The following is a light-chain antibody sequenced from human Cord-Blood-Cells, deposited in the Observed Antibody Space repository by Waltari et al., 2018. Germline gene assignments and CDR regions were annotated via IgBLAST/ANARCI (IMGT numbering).Light chain of an antibody. CDR2: SNN. V-gene: IGLV1-44*01. CDR1: SSNIGINT. J-gene: IGLJ3*02. Sequence: QSVLTQPPSASGTPGQRVTIACSGSSSNIGINTVNWYQQLPGTAPKLLSYSNNQRPAGGPDRFSDSKSGTSASLASSGLQSEDEADYYCAAWDDSLNGWVFGGGTKLTVL. CDR3: AAWDDSLNGWV.